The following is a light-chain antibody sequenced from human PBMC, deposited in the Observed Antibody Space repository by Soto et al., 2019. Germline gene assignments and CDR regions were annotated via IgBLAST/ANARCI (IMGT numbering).Light chain of an antibody. Sequence: EIVMTQSPATLPVSPGESATLSCRASQSVFSNLAWYQQKHGQAPRLLIYGASTRATGVPARFSGSGSGAEFTLTINSLQSEDFALYYCQQYSNWPTFGQGTKVEIK. V-gene: IGKV3-15*01. CDR1: QSVFSN. CDR3: QQYSNWPT. CDR2: GAS. J-gene: IGKJ1*01.